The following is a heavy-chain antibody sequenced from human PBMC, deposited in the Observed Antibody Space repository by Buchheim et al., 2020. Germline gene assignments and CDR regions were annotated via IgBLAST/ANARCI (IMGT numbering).Heavy chain of an antibody. D-gene: IGHD6-13*01. V-gene: IGHV3-11*05. CDR2: ISSSSSYT. J-gene: IGHJ4*02. CDR1: GFTFSDYY. CDR3: AKALYSSPFGGSLVFDY. Sequence: QVQLVESGGGLVKPGGSLRLSCAASGFTFSDYYMSWVRQAPGKGLEWVSYISSSSSYTNYADSVKGRFTISRDNAKNSLYLQMNSLRAGDTAVYYCAKALYSSPFGGSLVFDYWGQGTL.